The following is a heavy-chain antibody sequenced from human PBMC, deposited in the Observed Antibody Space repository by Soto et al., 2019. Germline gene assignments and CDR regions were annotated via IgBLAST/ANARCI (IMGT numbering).Heavy chain of an antibody. Sequence: GGSLRLSCAASGFTFSSYAMNWVRQAPGKGLEWVSGISDSGTNTYYADSVKGRFTFFRDNSKNTLYLQMDSLRAEDTAVYYCARDLTPTRAIGWYFDYWGQGTLVTVSS. CDR3: ARDLTPTRAIGWYFDY. CDR2: ISDSGTNT. CDR1: GFTFSSYA. J-gene: IGHJ4*02. V-gene: IGHV3-23*01. D-gene: IGHD2-21*01.